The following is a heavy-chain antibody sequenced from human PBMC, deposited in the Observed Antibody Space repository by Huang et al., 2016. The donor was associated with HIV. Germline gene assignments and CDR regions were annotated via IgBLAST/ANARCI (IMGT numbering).Heavy chain of an antibody. V-gene: IGHV1-8*02. J-gene: IGHJ4*02. CDR3: ARSAYGDLDY. CDR2: MNPNTGNT. CDR1: GYPFTNYD. D-gene: IGHD4-17*01. Sequence: QVHLVQSGAEVKKPGASVKVSCKASGYPFTNYDINWVRQAPGRGLEWMGGMNPNTGNTGFAQSFQGRVTMTRKTSITTAYMELTSLTSEDTAVYYCARSAYGDLDYWGLGTLVIVSS.